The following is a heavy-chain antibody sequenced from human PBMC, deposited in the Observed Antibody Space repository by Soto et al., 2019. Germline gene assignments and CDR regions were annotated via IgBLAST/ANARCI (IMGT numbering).Heavy chain of an antibody. CDR1: GFTFNSYS. Sequence: GGSLRLSCAASGFTFNSYSVNWVRQAPGKGLGWVASISSGSVYIDFADSVRGRFTISRDDVTNSVSLQMDSLRVEDTGIYYCARYDAFKAFDLWGQGTMVTVS. CDR3: ARYDAFKAFDL. J-gene: IGHJ3*01. V-gene: IGHV3-21*06. D-gene: IGHD1-1*01. CDR2: ISSGSVYI.